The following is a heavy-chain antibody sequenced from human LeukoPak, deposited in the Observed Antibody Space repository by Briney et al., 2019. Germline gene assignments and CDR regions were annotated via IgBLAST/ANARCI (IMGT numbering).Heavy chain of an antibody. CDR3: ARDWYDC. CDR2: IGDNNVFTGRFT. J-gene: IGHJ5*01. CDR1: GFTFSNYA. Sequence: GGSLRLSCAASGFTFSNYAMIWVRQAPGKGLEWVSVIGDNNVFTGRFTYYAESVKGRFTISRDNSQGTVDLQMNNLRVEDTAVYYCARDWYDCWGQGTQVTVSS. V-gene: IGHV3-23*01.